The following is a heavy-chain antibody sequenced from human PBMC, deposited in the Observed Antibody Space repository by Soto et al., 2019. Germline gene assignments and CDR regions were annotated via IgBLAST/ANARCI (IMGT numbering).Heavy chain of an antibody. CDR3: ARELAGDCSGGSCPSSTEVDY. D-gene: IGHD2-15*01. CDR2: INHSGST. Sequence: QVQLQQWGAGLLKPSETLSLTCAVYGGSFSGYYWSWIRQPPGKGLEWIGEINHSGSTNYNPSLKSRVTISVDTSKNQFSLKLSSVTAADTAVYYCARELAGDCSGGSCPSSTEVDYWGQGTMVTVSS. CDR1: GGSFSGYY. J-gene: IGHJ4*02. V-gene: IGHV4-34*01.